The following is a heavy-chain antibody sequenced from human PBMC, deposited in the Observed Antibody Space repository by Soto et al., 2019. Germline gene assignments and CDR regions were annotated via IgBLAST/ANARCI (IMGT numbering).Heavy chain of an antibody. J-gene: IGHJ4*02. CDR2: ISYDGSNK. CDR3: ARDRSTVVTVYYFAY. V-gene: IGHV3-30-3*01. Sequence: QVQLVESGGGVVQPGRSLRLSCAASGFTFSSYAMHWVRQAPGKGLEWVAVISYDGSNKYYADSVKGRFTISRDNSKNTLYLQMNSLRAEDTAVYYCARDRSTVVTVYYFAYWGQGTLVTVSS. D-gene: IGHD4-17*01. CDR1: GFTFSSYA.